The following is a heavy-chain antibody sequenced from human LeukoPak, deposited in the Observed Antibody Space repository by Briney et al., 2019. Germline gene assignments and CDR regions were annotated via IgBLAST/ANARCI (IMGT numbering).Heavy chain of an antibody. Sequence: GGSLRLSCAASEFTISRYWMHWVRQAPGKGLVWVSNINNDGSITAYADSVKGRFTISRDNVKNTLFLQMNSLGAEDTALYYCARGWNTTPRSGFDIWGLGTMVTVSS. V-gene: IGHV3-74*01. J-gene: IGHJ3*02. CDR3: ARGWNTTPRSGFDI. CDR2: INNDGSIT. CDR1: EFTISRYW. D-gene: IGHD1/OR15-1a*01.